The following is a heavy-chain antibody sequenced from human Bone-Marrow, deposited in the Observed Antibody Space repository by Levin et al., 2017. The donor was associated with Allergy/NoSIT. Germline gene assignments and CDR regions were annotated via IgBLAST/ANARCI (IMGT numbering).Heavy chain of an antibody. D-gene: IGHD4-23*01. CDR3: AKNFVYGGNGLDAFDI. J-gene: IGHJ3*02. Sequence: SETLSLTCAVSGLSITTTRWWGWIRQPPGKGLEWIGYIYYSGSTYYNPSLESRVTMSVDTSKSQFSLMLRSVTAEDTAVYYCAKNFVYGGNGLDAFDIWGQGTTVTVSS. CDR1: GLSITTTRW. CDR2: IYYSGST. V-gene: IGHV4-28*01.